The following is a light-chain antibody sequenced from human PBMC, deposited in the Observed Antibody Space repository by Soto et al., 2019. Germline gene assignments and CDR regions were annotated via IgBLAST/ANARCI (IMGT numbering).Light chain of an antibody. CDR1: QSVDSN. V-gene: IGKV3D-15*01. CDR3: QQYNDWPLT. Sequence: EIVMTQSPATLSVSPGDGATLSCRASQSVDSNLAWYQQKPGQTPRLLIYGASIRPTGIPARFSGSGSGTEFTLTISSLQSEDSAVYYCQQYNDWPLTFGGGTKVEIK. CDR2: GAS. J-gene: IGKJ4*01.